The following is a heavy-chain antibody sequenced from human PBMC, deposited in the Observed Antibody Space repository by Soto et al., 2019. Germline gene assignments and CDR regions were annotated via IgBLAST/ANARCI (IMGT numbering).Heavy chain of an antibody. CDR3: ARASYATWLPSD. J-gene: IGHJ4*02. V-gene: IGHV3-33*01. CDR1: GFSFSTHD. CDR2: IWYDGSYK. D-gene: IGHD3-22*01. Sequence: QVHLVESGGGVVQPGRSLRLSCAASGFSFSTHDMHWVRQAPGKGLEWVAVIWYDGSYKDYADSVKGRFTISRDNSKNTLYLQMNSLSVEDTAVYFCARASYATWLPSDWGQGTLVTVSS.